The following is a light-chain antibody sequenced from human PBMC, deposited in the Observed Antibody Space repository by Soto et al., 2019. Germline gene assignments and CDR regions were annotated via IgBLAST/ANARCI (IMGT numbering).Light chain of an antibody. V-gene: IGLV1-40*01. Sequence: QSVLTQPPSVSGAPGQRVTISCTGSSSNIGAGYDVHWYQQLPGTAPKLLIYGNSNRPSGVPDRFSGSKSGTSASLAITGLQAEDEADYYRQSDDSSLSGRGDVFGTGTKLTVL. CDR3: QSDDSSLSGRGDV. CDR2: GNS. CDR1: SSNIGAGYD. J-gene: IGLJ1*01.